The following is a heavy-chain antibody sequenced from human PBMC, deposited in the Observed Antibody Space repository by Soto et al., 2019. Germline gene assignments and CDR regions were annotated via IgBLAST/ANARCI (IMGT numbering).Heavy chain of an antibody. V-gene: IGHV3-21*01. CDR3: ARDKQWLVRGYYYGMDV. CDR1: GFTFSSYS. J-gene: IGHJ6*02. D-gene: IGHD6-19*01. CDR2: ISSSSSYI. Sequence: EVQLVESGGGLVKPGGSLRLSCAASGFTFSSYSMNWVRQAPGKGLEWVSSISSSSSYIYYADSVKGRFTISRDNAKTSLDLQMNSLRAEDTAVYYCARDKQWLVRGYYYGMDVWGQGTTVTVSS.